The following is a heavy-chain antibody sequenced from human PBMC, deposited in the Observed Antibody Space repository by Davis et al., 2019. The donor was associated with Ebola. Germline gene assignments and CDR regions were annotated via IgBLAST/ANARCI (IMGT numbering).Heavy chain of an antibody. D-gene: IGHD3-3*01. J-gene: IGHJ6*03. CDR3: ARTPSYYDFWSGYPVIYYMDV. CDR2: MNPNSGNT. V-gene: IGHV1-8*03. CDR1: GYTFTSYD. Sequence: ASVKVSCKASGYTFTSYDINWVRQATGQGLEWMGWMNPNSGNTGYAQKFQDRVTITRNTSISTAYMELSSLRSEDTAVYYCARTPSYYDFWSGYPVIYYMDVWGKGTTVTVSS.